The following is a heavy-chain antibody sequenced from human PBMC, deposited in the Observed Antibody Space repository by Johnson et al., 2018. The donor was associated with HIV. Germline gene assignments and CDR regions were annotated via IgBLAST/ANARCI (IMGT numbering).Heavy chain of an antibody. J-gene: IGHJ3*02. CDR2: ISSSGYTI. D-gene: IGHD1-26*01. CDR3: AREIIVGPTTSDSDAFDI. Sequence: VQLVESGGGLVQPGGSLRLSCAASGFTFSSYAMSWVRQAPGKGLEWVSAISSSGYTIYYADSVKGRFPISRDNAKNSLFLQMNSLRAEDTAVYYCAREIIVGPTTSDSDAFDIWGQGTIVSVSS. CDR1: GFTFSSYA. V-gene: IGHV3-48*03.